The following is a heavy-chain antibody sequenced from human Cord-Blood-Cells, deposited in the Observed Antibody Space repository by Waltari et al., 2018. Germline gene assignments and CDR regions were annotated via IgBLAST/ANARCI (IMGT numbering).Heavy chain of an antibody. J-gene: IGHJ4*02. V-gene: IGHV4-39*01. D-gene: IGHD1-7*01. CDR3: ARQNLYYFDY. Sequence: QLQLQESGPGLVKPSETLSLTCTVLVGSITIGSYYWGWTRQPPGKGLEWIGRIYYSGSTHYNPSLKSRVTISVDTSKNQFSLKLSSVTAADTAVYYCARQNLYYFDYWGQGTLVTVSS. CDR1: VGSITIGSYY. CDR2: IYYSGST.